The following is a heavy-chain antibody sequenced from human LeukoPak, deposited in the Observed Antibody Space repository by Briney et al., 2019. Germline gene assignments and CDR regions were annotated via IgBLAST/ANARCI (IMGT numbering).Heavy chain of an antibody. Sequence: GGSLRLSCAASGFIFTNCFMSWVRQAPGKGLEWVASIKHDGSEKYYVDSVRGRFTISRDNTMNSLYLQMSSLRAEDTAVYYCATDRGWRTSGYYLYYFEYWGQGTLVTFSS. CDR3: ATDRGWRTSGYYLYYFEY. J-gene: IGHJ4*02. V-gene: IGHV3-7*01. CDR2: IKHDGSEK. CDR1: GFIFTNCF. D-gene: IGHD3-3*01.